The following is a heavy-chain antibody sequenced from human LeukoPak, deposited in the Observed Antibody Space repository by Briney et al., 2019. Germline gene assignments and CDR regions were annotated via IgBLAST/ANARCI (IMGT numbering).Heavy chain of an antibody. CDR3: AKDTGVAGCSNNKCFAGSVDY. CDR2: ISGDGADT. Sequence: PGGSLRLSCAASGFTFDDYAMHWVRQAPGKGLEWVSLISGDGADTYYADSVKGRFTISRDNSKNSLYLQMNSLRSEDSALYYCAKDTGVAGCSNNKCFAGSVDYWGQGALVTVSS. CDR1: GFTFDDYA. V-gene: IGHV3-43*02. D-gene: IGHD2-2*01. J-gene: IGHJ4*02.